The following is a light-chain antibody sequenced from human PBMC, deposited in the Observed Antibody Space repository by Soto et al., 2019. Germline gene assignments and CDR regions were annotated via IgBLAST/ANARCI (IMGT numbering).Light chain of an antibody. CDR1: SSDVGSYNL. V-gene: IGLV2-23*01. Sequence: QSVLTQPASVSGSPGQSITISCTGTSSDVGSYNLVSWYQQHPGKAPKLMVHEGTKRPSGVSNRFSGSKSGNTASLTISGLQAEDEADYYCCSYAGSSLVFGGGTKLTVL. J-gene: IGLJ2*01. CDR2: EGT. CDR3: CSYAGSSLV.